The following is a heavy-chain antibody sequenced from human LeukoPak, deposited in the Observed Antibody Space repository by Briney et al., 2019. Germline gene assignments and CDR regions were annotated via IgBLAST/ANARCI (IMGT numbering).Heavy chain of an antibody. J-gene: IGHJ4*02. CDR3: AKGYGSGSYSTDY. CDR2: FCGSGNNT. D-gene: IGHD3-10*01. Sequence: GGSLRLSCAASGFTFSNYAMSWVRQAPGKGLEWVSSFCGSGNNTYYTDSVKGRFTTSRDNSKNTLYLQMNSLRTEDTAVYYCAKGYGSGSYSTDYWGQGTLVTVSS. V-gene: IGHV3-23*01. CDR1: GFTFSNYA.